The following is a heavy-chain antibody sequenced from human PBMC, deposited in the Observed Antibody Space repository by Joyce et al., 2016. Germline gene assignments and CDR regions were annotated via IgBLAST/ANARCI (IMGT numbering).Heavy chain of an antibody. V-gene: IGHV3-21*04. J-gene: IGHJ3*02. CDR1: GFTFSGSS. D-gene: IGHD3-10*01. CDR2: SSETGSYK. CDR3: ARDTPLRGSGMYHDAFDI. Sequence: EVQLVESGGGLVQPGGSLRLFCGASGFTFSGSSMNWVRDGPGTGLEKVSSSSETGSYKCYADSVKGRFTMSRDNAKKSLYLQMNSLRAEDTAVYCCARDTPLRGSGMYHDAFDIWGQGTMVTVSS.